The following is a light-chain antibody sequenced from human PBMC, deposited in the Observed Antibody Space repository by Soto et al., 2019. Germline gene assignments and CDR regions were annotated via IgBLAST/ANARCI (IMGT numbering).Light chain of an antibody. Sequence: EMVMTQSPAILSVSPGESATLSCRASQSVNSNYLAWYQQKPGQAPRLLIYDASNRATGIPARFSGSGSGTDFTLTISSLEPEDFAVYYCQQRSNWPTFGQGTKVDIK. CDR2: DAS. CDR1: QSVNSNY. J-gene: IGKJ1*01. V-gene: IGKV3-11*01. CDR3: QQRSNWPT.